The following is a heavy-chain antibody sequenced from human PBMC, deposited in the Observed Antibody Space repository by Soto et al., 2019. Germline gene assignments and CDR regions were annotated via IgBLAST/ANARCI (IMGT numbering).Heavy chain of an antibody. CDR1: GGSISSGDYY. V-gene: IGHV4-31*03. CDR2: IYFSGTT. J-gene: IGHJ5*02. CDR3: ARRDRSGFSYWLDT. D-gene: IGHD3-22*01. Sequence: SETLSLTCTVSGGSISSGDYYWSWIRQHPGKGLEWIGTIYFSGTTYYNPSLKSRVTISVDTSKNQFSLNLSSVTAADTAVYYCARRDRSGFSYWLDTWGQGTMVTVS.